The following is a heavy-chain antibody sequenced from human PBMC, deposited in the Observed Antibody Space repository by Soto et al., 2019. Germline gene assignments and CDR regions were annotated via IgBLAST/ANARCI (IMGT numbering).Heavy chain of an antibody. Sequence: QPGGSLRLSCAASGFTFSSYEMNWVRQAPGKGLEWVSYISSSGSTIYYADSVKGRFTISRDNAKNSLYLQMNSLRAEDTAVYYCAREPDSSGYYYEADTFDIWGQGTMVTVS. V-gene: IGHV3-48*03. CDR1: GFTFSSYE. CDR2: ISSSGSTI. D-gene: IGHD3-22*01. CDR3: AREPDSSGYYYEADTFDI. J-gene: IGHJ3*02.